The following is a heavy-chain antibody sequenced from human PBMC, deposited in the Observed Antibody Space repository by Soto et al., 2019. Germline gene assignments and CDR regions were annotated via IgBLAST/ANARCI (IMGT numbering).Heavy chain of an antibody. CDR3: ARDRYEGGYDYFDY. J-gene: IGHJ4*02. V-gene: IGHV4-59*01. CDR2: IYYSGST. D-gene: IGHD5-12*01. CDR1: GGSISSYY. Sequence: SGTLSLTCPVSGGSISSYYWSWLRPPPGKGLEWIGYIYYSGSTNYNPSLKSRVTISVDTSKNQFSLKLSSVTAADTAVYYCARDRYEGGYDYFDYWGQGTLVTVA.